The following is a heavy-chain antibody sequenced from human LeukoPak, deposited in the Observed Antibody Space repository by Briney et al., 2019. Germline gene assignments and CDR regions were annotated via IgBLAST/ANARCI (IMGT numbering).Heavy chain of an antibody. CDR3: ARGFPSGKQWLTN. Sequence: ASVKVSCKASGYTFTNYGPNWVRQAPGQGLEWMGWISAYNNNTKYAQKFQGRVTMTTDTSTNTAYMELRSLISDDTAVYYCARGFPSGKQWLTNWGQRTLDTVSS. D-gene: IGHD6-19*01. CDR1: GYTFTNYG. V-gene: IGHV1-18*01. CDR2: ISAYNNNT. J-gene: IGHJ4*02.